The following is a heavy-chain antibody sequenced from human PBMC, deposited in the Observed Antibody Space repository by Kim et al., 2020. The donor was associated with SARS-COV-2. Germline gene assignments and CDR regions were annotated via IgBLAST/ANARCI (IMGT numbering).Heavy chain of an antibody. V-gene: IGHV1-69*13. CDR1: GGTFSSYA. D-gene: IGHD3-3*01. CDR3: ARGAVLRFLEWLLYPHGMDV. J-gene: IGHJ6*02. CDR2: IIPIFGTA. Sequence: SVKVSCKASGGTFSSYAISWVRQAPGQGLEWMGGIIPIFGTANYAQKFQGRVTITADESTSTAYMELSSLRSEDTAVYYCARGAVLRFLEWLLYPHGMDVWGQGTTVTVSS.